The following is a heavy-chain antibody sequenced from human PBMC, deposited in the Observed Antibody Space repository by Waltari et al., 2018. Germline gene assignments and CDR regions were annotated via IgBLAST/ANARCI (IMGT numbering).Heavy chain of an antibody. D-gene: IGHD6-6*01. V-gene: IGHV3-23*04. J-gene: IGHJ4*02. Sequence: EVQLVESGGGLVQPGGSLRLSCAASGFTFSSYAMSWVRQAPGKGLEWVSAMSGSGGSTDYADSVKGRFTISRDDSKNTLYLQMNSLRAEDTAVYYCAKEAKRVIAARPRDGSYYFDYWGQGTLVTVSS. CDR3: AKEAKRVIAARPRDGSYYFDY. CDR2: MSGSGGST. CDR1: GFTFSSYA.